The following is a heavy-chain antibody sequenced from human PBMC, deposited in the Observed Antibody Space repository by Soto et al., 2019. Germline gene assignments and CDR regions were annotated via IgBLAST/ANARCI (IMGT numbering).Heavy chain of an antibody. D-gene: IGHD2-2*01. CDR3: ARLHGYCISSSCHGHYAMDV. CDR2: IFYSGST. J-gene: IGHJ6*02. Sequence: SETLSLTCTVSGGSIASSHYYWGWIRQTPGKGLEWIATIFYSGSTYDNPSLKSRITMSVDTSKNQFSLKVTSVTAADTAVYYCARLHGYCISSSCHGHYAMDVWGQGTTVTVSS. CDR1: GGSIASSHYY. V-gene: IGHV4-39*01.